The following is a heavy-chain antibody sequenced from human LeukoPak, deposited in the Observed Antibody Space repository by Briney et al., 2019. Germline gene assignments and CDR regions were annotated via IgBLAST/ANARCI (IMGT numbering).Heavy chain of an antibody. D-gene: IGHD3-16*02. CDR2: IYYSGST. CDR3: ARYGYDYVWGSYRPFDY. V-gene: IGHV4-39*01. Sequence: SETLSLTCTVSGGSISSSSYYWGWIRQPPGKGLEWIGSIYYSGSTYYNPSLKSRVTISVDTSKNQFSLKLSSVTAADTAVYYCARYGYDYVWGSYRPFDYWGQGTLVTVSS. CDR1: GGSISSSSYY. J-gene: IGHJ4*02.